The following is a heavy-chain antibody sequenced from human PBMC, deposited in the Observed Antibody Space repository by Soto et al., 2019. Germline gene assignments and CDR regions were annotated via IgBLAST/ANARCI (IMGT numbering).Heavy chain of an antibody. CDR1: GYTFTHYF. D-gene: IGHD1-1*01. J-gene: IGHJ4*02. CDR3: ARDPWDDGGVTLDY. Sequence: QVQLVQAGAEVKKPGASVKVSCKPSGYTFTHYFIPWLRQAPGQGLEWMGWINPNDGGTNYAQKYQGRVAVTSDTSISTAYKELYSLTSDDTAIYYWARDPWDDGGVTLDYWGQGTLGTVSS. V-gene: IGHV1-2*02. CDR2: INPNDGGT.